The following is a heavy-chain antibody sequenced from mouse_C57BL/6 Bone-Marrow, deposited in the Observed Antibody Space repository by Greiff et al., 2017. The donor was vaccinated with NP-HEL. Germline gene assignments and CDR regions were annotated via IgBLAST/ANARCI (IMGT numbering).Heavy chain of an antibody. Sequence: VQLKQSGPELVKPGASVKISCKASGYTFTDYYMNWVKQSHGKSLEWIGDINPNNGGTSYNQKFKGKATLTVDKSSSTAYMELRSLTSEDSAVYYCARCGSSGYDYAMDYWGQGTSVTVSS. CDR3: ARCGSSGYDYAMDY. J-gene: IGHJ4*01. CDR2: INPNNGGT. CDR1: GYTFTDYY. D-gene: IGHD3-2*02. V-gene: IGHV1-26*01.